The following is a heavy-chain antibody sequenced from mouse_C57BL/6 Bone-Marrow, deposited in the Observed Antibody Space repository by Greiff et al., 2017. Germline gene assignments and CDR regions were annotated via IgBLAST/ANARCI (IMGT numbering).Heavy chain of an antibody. V-gene: IGHV3-6*01. CDR1: GYSITSGYY. Sequence: DVQLVESGPGLVKPSQSLSISCSVSGYSITSGYYWNWIRQFPGNKLEWMGYISHDGSNKYNPSLKNRISITRDTSKNQLFLQSNSVTTEDTATYYCARDPGMDYWGQGTSVTVSS. CDR3: ARDPGMDY. J-gene: IGHJ4*01. CDR2: ISHDGSN.